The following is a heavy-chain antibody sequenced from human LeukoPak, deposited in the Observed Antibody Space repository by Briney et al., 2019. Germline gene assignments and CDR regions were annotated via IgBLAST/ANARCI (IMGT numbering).Heavy chain of an antibody. CDR3: VRDQGWLRWFDY. V-gene: IGHV3-48*01. Sequence: GGSLRLSCAASGFTFSSYSMNWVRQAPGKGLEGGSYICSSSSTIYYADSVKGRFTISRDNAKNSLYLQMNSLRAEDTAVYYCVRDQGWLRWFDYWGQGTLVTVSS. CDR2: ICSSSSTI. J-gene: IGHJ4*02. D-gene: IGHD4-23*01. CDR1: GFTFSSYS.